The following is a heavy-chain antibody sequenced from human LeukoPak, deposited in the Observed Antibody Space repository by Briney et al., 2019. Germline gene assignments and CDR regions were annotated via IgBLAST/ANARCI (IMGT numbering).Heavy chain of an antibody. V-gene: IGHV3-23*01. CDR3: AKGLGGSCYSGLDY. D-gene: IGHD2-15*01. CDR2: ISGSGGST. CDR1: GFTFSSYA. Sequence: PGGSLRLSCAASGFTFSSYAMSWVRQAPGKGLEWVSAISGSGGSTYYADSVKGRFTISRDNSKNTLYLQMNSLRAEDTAVYYCAKGLGGSCYSGLDYWGQGTLVTVSS. J-gene: IGHJ4*02.